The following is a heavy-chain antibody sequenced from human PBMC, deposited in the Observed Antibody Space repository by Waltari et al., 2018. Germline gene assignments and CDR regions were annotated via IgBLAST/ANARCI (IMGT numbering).Heavy chain of an antibody. CDR2: VHHRGKT. CDR3: AGDRAIGLFFDY. Sequence: QVQLQESGQGLVKPSGTLSLTCAVSGDSVSGNYWWSWVRQSPEKGLEWIGQVHHRGKTHYNPSIQSRGTISLDSPKNQFSLTLKSVTAADTAVYYCAGDRAIGLFFDYWGRGTLVTVSS. V-gene: IGHV4-4*02. D-gene: IGHD2-2*01. CDR1: GDSVSGNYW. J-gene: IGHJ4*02.